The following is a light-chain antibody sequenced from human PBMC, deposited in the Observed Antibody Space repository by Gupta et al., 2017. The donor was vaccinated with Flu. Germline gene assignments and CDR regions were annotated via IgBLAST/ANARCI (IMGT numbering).Light chain of an antibody. Sequence: QMTQSPSSLSASVGDRVSITCRASQSISSYVNWYLQKPGKAPKLLIYAASSLQSGVPSRFSGSGSGTDFTLTISSLQPEDFATYYCQQSYSTPPTFGQGTKVEIK. CDR1: QSISSY. CDR2: AAS. J-gene: IGKJ1*01. V-gene: IGKV1-39*01. CDR3: QQSYSTPPT.